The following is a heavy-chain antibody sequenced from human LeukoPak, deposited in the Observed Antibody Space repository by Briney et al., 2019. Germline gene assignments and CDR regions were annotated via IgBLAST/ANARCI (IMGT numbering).Heavy chain of an antibody. CDR2: INTDGNST. Sequence: GGSLRLSCAASGFTFSSYWMHWVRQAPGKGLVWVSRINTDGNSTSYADSVKGRFTISRDNAKYTLYLQMNSLRAEDTAVYFCANDFWSGYYSDPFDIWGQGTMVTVSS. CDR1: GFTFSSYW. D-gene: IGHD3-3*01. V-gene: IGHV3-74*01. J-gene: IGHJ3*02. CDR3: ANDFWSGYYSDPFDI.